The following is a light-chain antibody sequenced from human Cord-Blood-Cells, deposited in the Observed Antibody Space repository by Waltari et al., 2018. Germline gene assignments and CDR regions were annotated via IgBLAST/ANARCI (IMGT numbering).Light chain of an antibody. CDR1: SSDVAGFNY. V-gene: IGLV2-14*03. CDR2: NVS. Sequence: QSALTQPAPVSGSPGQSSTISCTGTSSDVAGFNYVSWYQQHPGKDPKLMIYNVSNRPSGVSNRFSGSKSGNTASLTISGLQAEDEADYYCSSYTSSSTPFYVFGTGTKVTVL. J-gene: IGLJ1*01. CDR3: SSYTSSSTPFYV.